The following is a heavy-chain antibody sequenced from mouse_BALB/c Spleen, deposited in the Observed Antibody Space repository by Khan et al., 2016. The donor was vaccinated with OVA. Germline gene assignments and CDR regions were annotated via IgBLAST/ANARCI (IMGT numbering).Heavy chain of an antibody. J-gene: IGHJ3*01. Sequence: VQLKQSGPELVKPGASVKMSCKASGYTFTSYVMHWVKQKPGQGLEWIGYINPYNDGTKYNEKFKGKATLTSDKSSSTAYMELSSLTSEDSAVYDCARRDYYGSSSCAYWGQGTLVTVSA. CDR2: INPYNDGT. CDR1: GYTFTSYV. D-gene: IGHD1-1*01. V-gene: IGHV1S136*01. CDR3: ARRDYYGSSSCAY.